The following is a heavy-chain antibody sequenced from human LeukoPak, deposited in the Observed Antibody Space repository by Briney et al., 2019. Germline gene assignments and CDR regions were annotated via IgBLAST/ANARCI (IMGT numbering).Heavy chain of an antibody. CDR2: IRSKAYGGTT. J-gene: IGHJ4*02. CDR1: GFTFGDYA. D-gene: IGHD3-10*01. Sequence: GRSLRLSCTASGFTFGDYAMSWVRQAPRKGLEWVGFIRSKAYGGTTEYAASVKGRFTISRDDSKSIAYLQMNSLKAEDTAVYYCTRLRLEKRDYYGSGSYFDYWGQGTLVTVSS. V-gene: IGHV3-49*04. CDR3: TRLRLEKRDYYGSGSYFDY.